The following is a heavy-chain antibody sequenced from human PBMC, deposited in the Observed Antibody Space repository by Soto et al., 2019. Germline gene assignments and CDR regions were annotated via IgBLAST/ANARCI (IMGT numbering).Heavy chain of an antibody. V-gene: IGHV4-30-2*01. CDR1: GGSISSGGYS. CDR3: ARASTTVTTLDY. Sequence: TLSLTCAVSGGSISSGGYSWSWIRQPTGKGLEWIGYIYHSGSTYYNPSLKSRVTISVDRSKNQFSLKLSSVTAADTAVYYCARASTTVTTLDYWGQGTLVTVSS. D-gene: IGHD4-17*01. J-gene: IGHJ4*02. CDR2: IYHSGST.